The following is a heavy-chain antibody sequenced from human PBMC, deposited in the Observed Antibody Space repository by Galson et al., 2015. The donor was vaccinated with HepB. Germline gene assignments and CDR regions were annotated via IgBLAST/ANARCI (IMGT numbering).Heavy chain of an antibody. J-gene: IGHJ4*02. D-gene: IGHD2-2*01. Sequence: SVKVSCKASTNIFSNFGISWVRQAPGQGLEWMGWISGYNGNTNYARNLQGRVTMTTDTSTSTAYMELRSLTSDDTAVYYCATARYSTSPPDNWGRVTLVSVSS. CDR2: ISGYNGNT. CDR3: ATARYSTSPPDN. V-gene: IGHV1-18*01. CDR1: TNIFSNFG.